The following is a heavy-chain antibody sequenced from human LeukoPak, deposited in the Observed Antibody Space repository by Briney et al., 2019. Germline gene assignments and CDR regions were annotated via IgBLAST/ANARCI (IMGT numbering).Heavy chain of an antibody. Sequence: GGSLRLSCTASGFTFSSNYMSWVRQAPGKGLEWVSVIYSGGSTYYADSVEGRFTISRDNSKNTLYLQMNSLRAEDTAVYYCARVVAGTGLLDYWGQGTLVTVSS. CDR3: ARVVAGTGLLDY. V-gene: IGHV3-53*01. J-gene: IGHJ4*02. CDR2: IYSGGST. D-gene: IGHD6-19*01. CDR1: GFTFSSNY.